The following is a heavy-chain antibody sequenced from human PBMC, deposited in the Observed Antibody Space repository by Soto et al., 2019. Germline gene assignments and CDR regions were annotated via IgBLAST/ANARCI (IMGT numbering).Heavy chain of an antibody. CDR1: GGSISNSNYY. V-gene: IGHV4-39*01. Sequence: PSETLSLTCNVSGGSISNSNYYWGWIRQPPGKGLEWIGSIYYTGNTYYNPSLKRRVTISVDTSKNQFSLKLDSVTAADTAVYFCEGHSIWLLLSDYWGQGSLVTVSS. CDR3: EGHSIWLLLSDY. J-gene: IGHJ4*02. D-gene: IGHD3-22*01. CDR2: IYYTGNT.